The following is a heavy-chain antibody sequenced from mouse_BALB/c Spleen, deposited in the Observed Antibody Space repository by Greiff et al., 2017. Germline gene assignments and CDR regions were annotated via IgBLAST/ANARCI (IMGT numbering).Heavy chain of an antibody. CDR2: ISNGGGST. CDR1: GFTFSSYT. J-gene: IGHJ2*01. V-gene: IGHV5-12-2*01. Sequence: DVMLVESGGGLVQPGGSLKLSCAASGFTFSSYTMSWVRQTPEKRLEWVAYISNGGGSTYYPDTVKGRFTISRDNAKNTLYLQMSSLKSEDTAMYYCARQGNFDYWGQGTTLTVSS. CDR3: ARQGNFDY.